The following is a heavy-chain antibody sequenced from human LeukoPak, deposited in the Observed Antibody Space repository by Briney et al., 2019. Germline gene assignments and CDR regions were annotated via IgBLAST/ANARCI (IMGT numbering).Heavy chain of an antibody. D-gene: IGHD2-2*02. CDR1: GYTFTIYY. Sequence: GASVKVSCKASGYTFTIYYMHWVRQAPGQGLEWMGWINPNSGATSYAQRLQGRVTMTRDTSISTAYMELSGLTSDDTAVYYCARNPPYCTSTSCYNDYWGQGTLVTVSS. CDR3: ARNPPYCTSTSCYNDY. CDR2: INPNSGAT. V-gene: IGHV1-2*02. J-gene: IGHJ4*02.